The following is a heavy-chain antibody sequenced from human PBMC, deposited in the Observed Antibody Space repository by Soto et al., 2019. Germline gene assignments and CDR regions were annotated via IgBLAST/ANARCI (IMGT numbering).Heavy chain of an antibody. CDR3: ATSYGSGYRAFDY. CDR1: GDTFSFYS. Sequence: QVQLVQSGAEVKRPGSSVKVSCKASGDTFSFYSINWVRQAPGLGLEWMGRVNPILSMSNYAQRFQGRVTMPADKSTSTAYMELSGLRYEATAMYYCATSYGSGYRAFDYWGQGALVTVSS. D-gene: IGHD3-10*01. V-gene: IGHV1-69*04. CDR2: VNPILSMS. J-gene: IGHJ4*02.